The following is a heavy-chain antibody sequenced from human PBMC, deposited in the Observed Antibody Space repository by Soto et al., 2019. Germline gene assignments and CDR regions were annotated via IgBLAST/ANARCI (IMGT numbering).Heavy chain of an antibody. CDR3: ARGLVIRPYYYPGMDV. J-gene: IGHJ6*02. V-gene: IGHV4-30-4*01. D-gene: IGHD3-9*01. Sequence: QVQLQESGPGLVKPSQTLSLTCTVSGGSISSGDYFWRWIRQSPGKVLEWIGYISSIGSTYYNPSLKSRVSVSRDTSKNQFSLKLSSVTTTDTAVYYCARGLVIRPYYYPGMDVWGQGTTVTVSS. CDR2: ISSIGST. CDR1: GGSISSGDYF.